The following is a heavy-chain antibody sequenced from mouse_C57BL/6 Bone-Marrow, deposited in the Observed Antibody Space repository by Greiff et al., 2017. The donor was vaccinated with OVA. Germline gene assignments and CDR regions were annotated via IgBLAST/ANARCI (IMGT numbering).Heavy chain of an antibody. J-gene: IGHJ2*01. CDR3: TSYGNFDY. Sequence: VQLQQSGAELVRPGASVKLSCTASGFTITDDYMHWVKQRPEQGLEWIGWIDPENGDTNYAPKFQGKATLTADTSSNTAYLQHSSLTSEDTAVYYCTSYGNFDYWGQGTTLTVSS. V-gene: IGHV14-4*01. D-gene: IGHD2-1*01. CDR2: IDPENGDT. CDR1: GFTITDDY.